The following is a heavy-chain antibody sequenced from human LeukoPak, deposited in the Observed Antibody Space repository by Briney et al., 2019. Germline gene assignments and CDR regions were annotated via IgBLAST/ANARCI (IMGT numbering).Heavy chain of an antibody. CDR2: IGGIGTTT. CDR3: TKKRTMSVTDWFDP. D-gene: IGHD3-10*02. V-gene: IGHV3-23*01. CDR1: GFTVSSNY. Sequence: PGGSLRLSCAASGFTVSSNYMSWVRQAPGKGLECVSVIGGIGTTTYYADSVKGRFTISRDNSKNTLFLQMNSLRVEDTATYYCTKKRTMSVTDWFDPWGQGTLVTVSS. J-gene: IGHJ5*02.